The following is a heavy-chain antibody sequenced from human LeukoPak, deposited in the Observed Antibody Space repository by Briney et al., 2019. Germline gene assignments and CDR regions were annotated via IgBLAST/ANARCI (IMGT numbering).Heavy chain of an antibody. Sequence: SETLSLTCAVYGGSFSGYYWSWIRQPPGKGLEWIGEINHSGSTNYNPSLKSRVTISVDTSKNQFSLKLSSVTAADTAVYYCARGPGEVGAYYGMDVWGQGTTVTVSS. J-gene: IGHJ6*02. CDR1: GGSFSGYY. D-gene: IGHD3-16*01. V-gene: IGHV4-34*01. CDR2: INHSGST. CDR3: ARGPGEVGAYYGMDV.